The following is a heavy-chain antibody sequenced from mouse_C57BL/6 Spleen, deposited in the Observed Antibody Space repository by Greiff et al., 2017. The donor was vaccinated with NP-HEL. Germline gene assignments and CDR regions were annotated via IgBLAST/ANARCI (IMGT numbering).Heavy chain of an antibody. V-gene: IGHV1-69*01. CDR3: ARGGWAY. J-gene: IGHJ3*01. Sequence: QVQLQQPGAELVMPGASVKLSCKASGYTFTSYWMHWVKQRPGQGLEWIGEIDPSDSYNNSNQKFKGKSTLTVDKSSSTAYMQLSSLTSEDSAVYYCARGGWAYWGQGTLVTVSA. CDR1: GYTFTSYW. CDR2: IDPSDSYN. D-gene: IGHD2-3*01.